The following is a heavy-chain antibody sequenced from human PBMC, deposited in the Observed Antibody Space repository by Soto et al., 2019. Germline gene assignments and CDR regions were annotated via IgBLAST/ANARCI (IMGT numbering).Heavy chain of an antibody. CDR2: IYYSGST. V-gene: IGHV4-59*01. J-gene: IGHJ5*02. Sequence: PSETLSLTCTVSGGSISSYYWSWIRQPPGKGLEWIGYIYYSGSTNYNPSLKSRVTISVDTSKNQFSLKLSSVTAADTAVYYCARDVGSSGWHIQNWFDPWGQGTLVTVSS. D-gene: IGHD6-19*01. CDR1: GGSISSYY. CDR3: ARDVGSSGWHIQNWFDP.